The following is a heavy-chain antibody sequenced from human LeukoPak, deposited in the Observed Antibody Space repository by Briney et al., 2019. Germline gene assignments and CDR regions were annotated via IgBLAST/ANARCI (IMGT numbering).Heavy chain of an antibody. CDR1: GGSISTSSYY. CDR3: ARRDIVATIDY. CDR2: IYYSGST. D-gene: IGHD5-12*01. J-gene: IGHJ4*02. V-gene: IGHV4-39*01. Sequence: SETLSLTCTVSGGSISTSSYYWAWIRQPPGKGLEWIGSIYYSGSTFYNPSLKSRVTISGDTSKNQFSLKLSSVTAADTAVYYCARRDIVATIDYWGQGTLVIVSS.